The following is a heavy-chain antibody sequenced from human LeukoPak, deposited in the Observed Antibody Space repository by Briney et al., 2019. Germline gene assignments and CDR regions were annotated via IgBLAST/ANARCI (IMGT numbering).Heavy chain of an antibody. Sequence: ASVKVSCKASGYTFTVYYMHWVRQAPGQGLEWMGWINPNSGGTNYAQKFQGRVTITRDTSISTLYMDLNSLRSDDTAVYYCARSDVLYASQGEARYFNHWGQGTLVTVSS. CDR2: INPNSGGT. V-gene: IGHV1-2*02. CDR3: ARSDVLYASQGEARYFNH. CDR1: GYTFTVYY. D-gene: IGHD3-16*01. J-gene: IGHJ4*02.